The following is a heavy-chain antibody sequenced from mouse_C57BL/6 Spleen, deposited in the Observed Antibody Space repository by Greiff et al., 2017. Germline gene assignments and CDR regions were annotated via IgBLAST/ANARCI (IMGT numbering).Heavy chain of an antibody. CDR1: GFTFSDYY. D-gene: IGHD2-3*01. CDR3: ARLDGYYWYFDV. V-gene: IGHV5-12*01. CDR2: ISNGGGST. J-gene: IGHJ1*03. Sequence: EVKLVESGGGLVQPGGSLKLSCAASGFTFSDYYMYWVRQTPEKRLEWVAYISNGGGSTYYPDTVKGRFTISRDNAKNTLYLHMSRLKSEDTAMYYCARLDGYYWYFDVWGTGTTVTVSS.